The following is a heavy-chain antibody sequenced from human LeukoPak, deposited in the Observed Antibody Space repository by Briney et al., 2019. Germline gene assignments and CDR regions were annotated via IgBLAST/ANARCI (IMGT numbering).Heavy chain of an antibody. CDR2: INHSGST. J-gene: IGHJ4*02. V-gene: IGHV4-34*01. Sequence: SETLSLTCAVYGGSFSGYYWSWIRQPPGKGLEWIGEINHSGSTNYNPSLKSRVTISVDTSKNQFSLKLSSVTAADTAVYYCARGIVVVVAATYFDYWGQGTLVTVSS. CDR3: ARGIVVVVAATYFDY. CDR1: GGSFSGYY. D-gene: IGHD2-15*01.